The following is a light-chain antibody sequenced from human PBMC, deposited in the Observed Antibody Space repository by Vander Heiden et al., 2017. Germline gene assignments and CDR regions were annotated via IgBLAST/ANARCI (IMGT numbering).Light chain of an antibody. J-gene: IGLJ2*01. CDR2: EDK. V-gene: IGLV3-1*01. Sequence: SYELTPPPSVSVSPGRTASIICSGDKLGDKYGSWYQQKPGQSPVLVIYEDKKRPSGIPERFSGSNSGNTATLTISGTQAMDEADYYCQAWDSSTVVFGGGTKLTVL. CDR3: QAWDSSTVV. CDR1: KLGDKY.